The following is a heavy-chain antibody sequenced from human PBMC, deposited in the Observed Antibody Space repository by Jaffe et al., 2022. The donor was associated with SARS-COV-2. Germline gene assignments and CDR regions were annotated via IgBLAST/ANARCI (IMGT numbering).Heavy chain of an antibody. D-gene: IGHD1-26*01. CDR3: ASRSGSHSNP. CDR2: INHSGST. Sequence: QVQLQQWGAGLLKPSETLSLTCAVYGGSFSGYYWSWIRQPPGKGLEWIGEINHSGSTNYNPSLKSRVTISVDTSKNQFSLKLSSVTAADTAMYYCASRSGSHSNPWGQGTLVTVSS. V-gene: IGHV4-34*01. J-gene: IGHJ5*02. CDR1: GGSFSGYY.